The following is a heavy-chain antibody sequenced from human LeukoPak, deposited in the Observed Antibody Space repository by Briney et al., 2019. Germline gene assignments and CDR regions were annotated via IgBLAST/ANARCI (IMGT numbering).Heavy chain of an antibody. CDR1: GGSITTHF. D-gene: IGHD4-17*01. CDR3: ARHKDYGDYFDY. J-gene: IGHJ4*02. V-gene: IGHV4-59*08. CDR2: VHYSVSS. Sequence: PSETLSLTCTVSGGSITTHFWTWVRQPPGKGLEWIGYVHYSVSSNYNPSLKSRITMSPDTSKNQISLRLASVTAADTAVYYCARHKDYGDYFDYWGQGTLVTVSS.